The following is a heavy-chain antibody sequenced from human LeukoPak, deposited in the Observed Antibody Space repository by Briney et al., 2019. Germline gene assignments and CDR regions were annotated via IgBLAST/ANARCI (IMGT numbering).Heavy chain of an antibody. Sequence: KTGGTLRLSCAASGFTFSSYAMSWVRQAPGKGLEWVSSISSSSSYIYYADSVKGRFTISRDNAKNSLYLQMNSLRAEDTAVYYCARGKTTVTTWFDPWGQGTLVTVSS. J-gene: IGHJ5*02. CDR1: GFTFSSYA. D-gene: IGHD4-17*01. CDR2: ISSSSSYI. CDR3: ARGKTTVTTWFDP. V-gene: IGHV3-21*01.